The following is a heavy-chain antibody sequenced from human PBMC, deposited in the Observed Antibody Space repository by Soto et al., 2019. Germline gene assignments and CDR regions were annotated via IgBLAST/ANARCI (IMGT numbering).Heavy chain of an antibody. D-gene: IGHD6-19*01. Sequence: QVQLVESGGGVVQPGGSLRLSCAASGFTFSSYAMHWVRQAPGKGLEWVAVISYDGSNKYYADSVQGRFTISRDNSKNTRYVQMNSLRAEDTAVYYCARGGWMKEGSIDCWGQGTLVTVSS. J-gene: IGHJ4*02. CDR2: ISYDGSNK. V-gene: IGHV3-30-3*01. CDR3: ARGGWMKEGSIDC. CDR1: GFTFSSYA.